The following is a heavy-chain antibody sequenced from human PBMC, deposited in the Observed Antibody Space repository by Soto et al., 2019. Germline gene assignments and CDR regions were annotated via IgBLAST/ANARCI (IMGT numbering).Heavy chain of an antibody. J-gene: IGHJ6*02. CDR3: VGSSSYYYYGMDV. V-gene: IGHV1-69*13. D-gene: IGHD6-6*01. Sequence: ASVKVSCKASGGTFSSYAISWVRQAPGQGLEWMGGIIPIFGTANYAQKFQGRVTITADESTSTAYMELSSLRSEDTAVYYCVGSSSYYYYGMDVWGQGTTVTVSS. CDR1: GGTFSSYA. CDR2: IIPIFGTA.